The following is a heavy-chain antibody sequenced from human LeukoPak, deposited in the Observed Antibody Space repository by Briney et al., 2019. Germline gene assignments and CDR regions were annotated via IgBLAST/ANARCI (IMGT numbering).Heavy chain of an antibody. CDR2: IYHSGST. CDR3: ASYRSGRDSSGYYYSYYFDY. J-gene: IGHJ4*02. D-gene: IGHD3-22*01. CDR1: GYSICSGYY. V-gene: IGHV4-38-2*02. Sequence: SETLSLTCTVSGYSICSGYYWGWIRQAPGKGLGWIGSIYHSGSTYYNPSLKSRVTISVDTSKNQFSLKLSSVTAADTAVYYCASYRSGRDSSGYYYSYYFDYWGQGTLVTVSS.